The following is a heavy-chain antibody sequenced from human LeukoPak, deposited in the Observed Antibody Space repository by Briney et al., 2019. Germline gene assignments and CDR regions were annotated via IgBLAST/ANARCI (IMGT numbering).Heavy chain of an antibody. V-gene: IGHV3-30*04. CDR2: ISYDGSNK. CDR3: ARRAGDYSHPYDY. J-gene: IGHJ4*02. Sequence: GGSLRLSCAASGFTFSSYAMHWLRQAPGKGLEWVAVISYDGSNKYYADSVKGRFTISRDNSKNTLYLQMNSLRAEDTAVYYCARRAGDYSHPYDYWGQGTLVTVS. D-gene: IGHD3-22*01. CDR1: GFTFSSYA.